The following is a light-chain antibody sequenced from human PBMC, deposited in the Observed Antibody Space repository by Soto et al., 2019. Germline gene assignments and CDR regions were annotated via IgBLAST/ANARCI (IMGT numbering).Light chain of an antibody. CDR3: QPYGSSPKT. CDR1: QSVSSSY. V-gene: IGKV3-20*01. Sequence: EIVLTHSPGTLSLSPGERATLSCRASQSVSSSYLAWYQQKPGQAPRLLIYGASSRATGIPDRFSGSGSGTDFTLTISRLEPEDFAVYYCQPYGSSPKTFGQGTKVDIK. CDR2: GAS. J-gene: IGKJ1*01.